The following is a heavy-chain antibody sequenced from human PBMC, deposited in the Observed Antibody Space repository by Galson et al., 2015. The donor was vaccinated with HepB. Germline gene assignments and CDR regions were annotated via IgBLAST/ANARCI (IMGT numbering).Heavy chain of an antibody. J-gene: IGHJ6*02. V-gene: IGHV1-18*04. Sequence: SVKVSCKASGYTFTSYGISWVRQAPGQGLEWVGWISAYNGNTNYAQKLQGRFTMTTDTSTNTAYMELKSLRSDDTAVYYCARTIASMDVWGQGTPVTVSS. CDR2: ISAYNGNT. CDR1: GYTFTSYG. D-gene: IGHD4/OR15-4a*01. CDR3: ARTIASMDV.